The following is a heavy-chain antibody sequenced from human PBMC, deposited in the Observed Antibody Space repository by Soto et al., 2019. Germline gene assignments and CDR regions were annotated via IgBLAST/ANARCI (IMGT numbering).Heavy chain of an antibody. Sequence: PGGSLRLSCAASGFTFSSYSMNWVRQAPGKGLEWVSSISSSSSYIYYADSVKGRFTISRDNAKNSLYLQMNSLRAEDTAVYYCAIARPFGSSTSYYAGWFDPWGQGTLVTVSS. CDR1: GFTFSSYS. V-gene: IGHV3-21*01. D-gene: IGHD2-2*01. CDR3: AIARPFGSSTSYYAGWFDP. J-gene: IGHJ5*02. CDR2: ISSSSSYI.